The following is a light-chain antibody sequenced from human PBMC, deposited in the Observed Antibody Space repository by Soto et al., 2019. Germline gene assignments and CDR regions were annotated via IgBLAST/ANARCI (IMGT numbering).Light chain of an antibody. CDR2: EVN. Sequence: QSALTQPASVSGSPGQSITISCTGTSSDVGTYTLVSWYQHHPGKAPKLVIYEVNKRPAGVSKRFSGSKSGDTASLTISGLQAEDEADYYCSSYFGPTTFYVFGNRTKVTV. V-gene: IGLV2-23*02. CDR1: SSDVGTYTL. CDR3: SSYFGPTTFYV. J-gene: IGLJ1*01.